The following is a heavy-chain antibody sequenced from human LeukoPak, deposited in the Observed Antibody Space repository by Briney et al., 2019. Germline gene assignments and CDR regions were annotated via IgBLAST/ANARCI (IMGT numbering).Heavy chain of an antibody. V-gene: IGHV1-3*01. CDR3: ARGAPIRVAVAATFDP. CDR2: INAANGNT. J-gene: IGHJ5*02. D-gene: IGHD6-19*01. CDR1: GFTFTTYT. Sequence: GASVKVSCKPSGFTFTTYTMHWVRQAPGQRLEWMGWINAANGNTQYSQKFQGRVTITRDTSASTAYMELSSLRSEDTAVYYCARGAPIRVAVAATFDPWGQGTLVTVSS.